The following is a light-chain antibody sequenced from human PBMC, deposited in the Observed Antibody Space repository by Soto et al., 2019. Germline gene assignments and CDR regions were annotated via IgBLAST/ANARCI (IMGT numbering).Light chain of an antibody. V-gene: IGLV2-8*01. CDR1: SSDIGGYNY. CDR3: SSYAGSNNLV. J-gene: IGLJ2*01. Sequence: QSALTQPPSASGSPGQSVAISCTGTSSDIGGYNYVSWYQQHPGKAPKLMIFEVSQRPSGVPDRFSGSKSGNTASPTVSGLQAEDEADYYCSSYAGSNNLVFGGGTKVTVL. CDR2: EVS.